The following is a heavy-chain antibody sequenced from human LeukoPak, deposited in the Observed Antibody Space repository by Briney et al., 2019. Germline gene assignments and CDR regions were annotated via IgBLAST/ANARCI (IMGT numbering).Heavy chain of an antibody. D-gene: IGHD2-21*02. CDR3: ARAGDRPFN. J-gene: IGHJ4*02. Sequence: GGSLRLSCAASGFTFDDYAMHWVRQAPGKGLEWVSVIYSGGSTYYADSVKGRFTISRDNSKNTLYLQMNSLRAEDTAVYYCARAGDRPFNWGQGTLVTVSS. CDR2: IYSGGST. CDR1: GFTFDDYA. V-gene: IGHV3-53*01.